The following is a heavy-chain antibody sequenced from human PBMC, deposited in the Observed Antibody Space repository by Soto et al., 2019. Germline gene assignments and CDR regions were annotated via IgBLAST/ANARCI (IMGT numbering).Heavy chain of an antibody. Sequence: QVQLVESGGGVVQPGRSLRLSCAASGFTFSSYGMHWVRQAPGKGLEWVAVISYDGSNKYYADSVKGRFTISRDNSKNTLYLQMNSLRAEDTAVYYCASCSGGSCLAPFDYWGKGTLVTVSS. J-gene: IGHJ4*02. D-gene: IGHD2-15*01. CDR2: ISYDGSNK. CDR3: ASCSGGSCLAPFDY. V-gene: IGHV3-30*03. CDR1: GFTFSSYG.